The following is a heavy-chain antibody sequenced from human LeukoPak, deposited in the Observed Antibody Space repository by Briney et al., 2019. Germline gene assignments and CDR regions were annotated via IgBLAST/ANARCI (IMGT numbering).Heavy chain of an antibody. CDR1: GGSISSGGYY. J-gene: IGHJ4*02. CDR3: ARVFGSNYADYFDY. V-gene: IGHV4-31*03. CDR2: IYYSGST. D-gene: IGHD4-4*01. Sequence: PSETLSLTCTVSGGSISSGGYYWSWIRQHPGKGLEWIGYIYYSGSTYYNPSLKSRVTISVDTSKNQFSLKPSSVTAADTAVYYCARVFGSNYADYFDYWGQGTLVTVSS.